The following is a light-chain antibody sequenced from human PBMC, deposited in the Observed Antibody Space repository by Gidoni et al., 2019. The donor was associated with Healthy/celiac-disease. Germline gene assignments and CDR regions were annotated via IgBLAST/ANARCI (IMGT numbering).Light chain of an antibody. CDR2: DAS. CDR3: QRRRT. Sequence: EIVLTQSPATLSLSPGERATLSCRASQSVSSYLAWYQQKPGQAPRLLIYDASNRATGIPAGFSGSGSGTDFTLTISSLEPEDFAVYYCQRRRTFGQGTKVEIK. J-gene: IGKJ1*01. V-gene: IGKV3-11*01. CDR1: QSVSSY.